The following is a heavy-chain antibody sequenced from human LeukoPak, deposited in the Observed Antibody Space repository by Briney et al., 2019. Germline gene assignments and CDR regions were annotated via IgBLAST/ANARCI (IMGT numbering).Heavy chain of an antibody. V-gene: IGHV3-30*18. CDR1: GFTFSSYG. CDR2: ISYDGSNK. Sequence: GGSLRLSCAASGFTFSSYGMHWVRQAPGKGLEWVAVISYDGSNKYFADSVKGRFTISRDNSKNTLYLQMNSLRAEDTAVYYCAKAPPYKKYFDYWGQGTLVTVSS. J-gene: IGHJ4*02. CDR3: AKAPPYKKYFDY. D-gene: IGHD1-1*01.